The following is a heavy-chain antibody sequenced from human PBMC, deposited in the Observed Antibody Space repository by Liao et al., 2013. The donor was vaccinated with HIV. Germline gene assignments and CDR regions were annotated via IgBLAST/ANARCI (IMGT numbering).Heavy chain of an antibody. CDR3: AREMATADAFNI. V-gene: IGHV4-4*07. CDR1: GGSISSYY. Sequence: QVQLQESGPGLVKPSETLSLTCTVSGGSISSYYWTWIRQPAGEGLEWIGRIYISGSTNYNPSLKSRVTMSVDTSKNQFSLKLSSVTAADTAVYYCAREMATADAFNIWGQGTMVTVSS. CDR2: IYISGST. J-gene: IGHJ3*02. D-gene: IGHD5-24*01.